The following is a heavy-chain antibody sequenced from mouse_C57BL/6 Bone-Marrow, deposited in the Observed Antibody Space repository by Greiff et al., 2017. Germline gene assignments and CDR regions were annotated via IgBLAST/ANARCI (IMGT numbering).Heavy chain of an antibody. CDR1: GYTFTSYG. V-gene: IGHV1-81*01. Sequence: VKLMESGAELARPGASVKLSCTASGYTFTSYGISWVKQSTGQGLEWIGEIYPRSGNTYYNEKFKGKATLTADKSYSTAYMELRSLTSEDSAVYFCARDRRYFDYGGRGKTLTVSS. J-gene: IGHJ2*01. CDR2: IYPRSGNT. CDR3: ARDRRYFDY.